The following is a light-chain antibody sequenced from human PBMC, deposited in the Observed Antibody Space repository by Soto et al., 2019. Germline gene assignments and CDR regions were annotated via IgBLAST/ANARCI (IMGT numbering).Light chain of an antibody. J-gene: IGKJ4*01. CDR2: DAS. CDR3: QQYNTSSLT. CDR1: QSIITW. Sequence: DTQMTQSPSTLSASVGDRVTITCRASQSIITWLAWYQQKPGKAPKLLIYDASSLESGVPSRVSGSGSGTEFTLPSSRLQPDDFATYYCQQYNTSSLTFGGGTKVEIK. V-gene: IGKV1-5*01.